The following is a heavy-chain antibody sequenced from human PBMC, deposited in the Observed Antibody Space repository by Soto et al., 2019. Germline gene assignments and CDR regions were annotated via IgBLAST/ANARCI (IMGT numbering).Heavy chain of an antibody. J-gene: IGHJ4*02. CDR3: TRRYCSGGGCYSDFDY. CDR1: GFTLSGFD. D-gene: IGHD2-15*01. Sequence: EVQLVESGGGLVQPGGSLKLSCAASGFTLSGFDIHWVRQAPGEGLEWVGRIKTKVESYATELAASVKGRFTISRDDPKNTAYLEMNSLKTEDTAVYYCTRRYCSGGGCYSDFDYWGQGTLVTVSS. CDR2: IKTKVESYAT. V-gene: IGHV3-73*01.